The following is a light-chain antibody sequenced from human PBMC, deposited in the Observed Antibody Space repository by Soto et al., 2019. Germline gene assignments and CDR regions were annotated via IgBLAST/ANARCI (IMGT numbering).Light chain of an antibody. J-gene: IGKJ1*01. CDR2: WAS. CDR3: QQYYSSPQT. CDR1: QSVLYSSNNKNY. Sequence: DIVMTQSPDSLAVSLGESATINCKSSQSVLYSSNNKNYLAWYQQKPGQPPKLLIYWASTRESGVPGRFSGSGSGTDFTLTISSLQAEDVAVYYCQQYYSSPQTFGQGDQGGYQ. V-gene: IGKV4-1*01.